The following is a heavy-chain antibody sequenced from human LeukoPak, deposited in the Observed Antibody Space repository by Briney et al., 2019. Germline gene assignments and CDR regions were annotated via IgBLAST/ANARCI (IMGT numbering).Heavy chain of an antibody. CDR2: IYPGDSDT. CDR3: ARRGYCSGGSCYSAAFDI. D-gene: IGHD2-15*01. Sequence: RGESLKISCKGSGYSFTTYWIGWVRRMPGKGLEWMGIIYPGDSDTRYSPSFQGQVTISADKSISTAYLQWSSPKASDTAMYYCARRGYCSGGSCYSAAFDIWGQGTMVTVSS. J-gene: IGHJ3*02. CDR1: GYSFTTYW. V-gene: IGHV5-51*01.